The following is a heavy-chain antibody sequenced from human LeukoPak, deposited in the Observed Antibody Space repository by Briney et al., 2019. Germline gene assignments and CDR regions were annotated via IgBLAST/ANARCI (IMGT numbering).Heavy chain of an antibody. CDR3: VRSDWFDN. CDR1: GFFFSNYG. J-gene: IGHJ5*02. Sequence: PGGSLTLSCAASGFFFSNYGMHWVRQAPGKGLVWVSRVNSDGRFTKYADSVKGRFTISRDNAKNTLYLQMNSLRAEDTAMYYCVRSDWFDNRGQGTLVTVSS. CDR2: VNSDGRFT. V-gene: IGHV3-74*03.